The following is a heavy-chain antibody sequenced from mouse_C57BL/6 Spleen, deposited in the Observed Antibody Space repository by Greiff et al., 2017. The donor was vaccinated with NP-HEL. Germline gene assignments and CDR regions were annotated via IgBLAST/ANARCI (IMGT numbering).Heavy chain of an antibody. D-gene: IGHD2-10*02. CDR2: INYDGSST. CDR1: GFTFSDYY. Sequence: EVKLVESEGGLVQPGSSMKLSCTASGFTFSDYYMAWVRQVPEKGLEWVANINYDGSSTYYLDSLKSRFIISRDNAKNILYLQMSSLKSEDTATYYCARGVYGNYGYFDVWGTGTTVTVSS. V-gene: IGHV5-16*01. CDR3: ARGVYGNYGYFDV. J-gene: IGHJ1*03.